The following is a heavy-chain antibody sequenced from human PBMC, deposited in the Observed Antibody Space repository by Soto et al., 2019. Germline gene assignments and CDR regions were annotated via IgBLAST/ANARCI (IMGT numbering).Heavy chain of an antibody. CDR3: ARYRREAVAGYTLDN. J-gene: IGHJ4*02. CDR1: GGSISSNY. V-gene: IGHV4-59*01. D-gene: IGHD6-13*01. CDR2: VYNSGST. Sequence: LSLTCTVSGGSISSNYWTWIRQPPGKGLEWIGHVYNSGSTNYNPSLKSRVTISEDTSKSQFSLKVNSMTAADTAVYYCARYRREAVAGYTLDNWGQGILVTVSS.